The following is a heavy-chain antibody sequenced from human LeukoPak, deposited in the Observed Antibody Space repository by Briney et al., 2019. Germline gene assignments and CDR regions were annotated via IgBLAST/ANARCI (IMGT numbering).Heavy chain of an antibody. V-gene: IGHV4-34*01. Sequence: SETLSLTCAVYGGSFSGYYWSLIRQPPGKGLEWIGEINHSGSTNYNPSLKSRVTISVDTSKNQFSLKLSSVTAADTAVYYCARGRCGGDCYSSADYWGQGTLVTVSS. D-gene: IGHD2-21*02. J-gene: IGHJ4*02. CDR1: GGSFSGYY. CDR2: INHSGST. CDR3: ARGRCGGDCYSSADY.